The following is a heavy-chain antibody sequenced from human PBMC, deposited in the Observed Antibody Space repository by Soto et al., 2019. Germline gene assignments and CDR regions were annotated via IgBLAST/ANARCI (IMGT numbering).Heavy chain of an antibody. D-gene: IGHD6-13*01. CDR2: ISSSSSYT. CDR3: ARAEAAGTPKSRCAFDI. CDR1: GFTFSDYY. V-gene: IGHV3-11*06. J-gene: IGHJ3*02. Sequence: QVQLVESGGGLVKPGGSLRLSCAASGFTFSDYYMSWIRQAPGKGLEWDSYISSSSSYTNYADSVKGRFTISRDNAKNSLYLQMNSLRAEDTAVYYGARAEAAGTPKSRCAFDIWGQGTMVTVSS.